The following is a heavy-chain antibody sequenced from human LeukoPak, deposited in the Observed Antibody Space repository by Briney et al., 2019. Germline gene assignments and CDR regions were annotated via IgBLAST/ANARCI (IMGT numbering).Heavy chain of an antibody. J-gene: IGHJ1*01. D-gene: IGHD1-14*01. CDR2: TSGRGGST. CDR3: ATTGAGASFSQD. Sequence: GGSLRLSSAAPGFTFISNAMKWVRPAPGERLEWVSETSGRGGSTYYAESAKGRFIISRDNSQNTLYFHINSPRDEDTAVYYSATTGAGASFSQDWGQGTLVTVSS. V-gene: IGHV3-23*01. CDR1: GFTFISNA.